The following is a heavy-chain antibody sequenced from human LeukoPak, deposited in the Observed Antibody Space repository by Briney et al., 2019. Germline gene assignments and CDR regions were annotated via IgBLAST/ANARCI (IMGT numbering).Heavy chain of an antibody. V-gene: IGHV5-51*01. CDR2: IYPGDSDT. J-gene: IGHJ4*02. Sequence: GEPLHISCQASGSPFTSYWIGWVRQLHGKGLEWMGIIYPGDSDTRYSPSFQGQVTISADKSISTAYLQWSSLKASDSAMYYCARSMAAGQYYFDYWGRGTLVTVSS. CDR1: GSPFTSYW. D-gene: IGHD6-13*01. CDR3: ARSMAAGQYYFDY.